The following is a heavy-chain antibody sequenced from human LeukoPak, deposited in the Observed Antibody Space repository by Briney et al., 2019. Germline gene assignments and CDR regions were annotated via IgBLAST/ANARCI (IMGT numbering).Heavy chain of an antibody. V-gene: IGHV3-15*07. Sequence: NPGGSLRLSCAASGFTFSNAWMKWVRQAPGKGLEWVGRIKSKTDGGTTDYAAPVKSRYPISRDDSTNTLYLQINSLKTEHTAVYYCTTFRITIFGVVINYYYYGMDVWGQGTTVPVSS. CDR2: IKSKTDGGTT. CDR1: GFTFSNAW. CDR3: TTFRITIFGVVINYYYYGMDV. J-gene: IGHJ6*02. D-gene: IGHD3-3*01.